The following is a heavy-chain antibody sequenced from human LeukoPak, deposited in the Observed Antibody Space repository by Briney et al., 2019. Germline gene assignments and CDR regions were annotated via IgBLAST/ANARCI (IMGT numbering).Heavy chain of an antibody. CDR2: NYPYASDT. V-gene: IGHV5-51*01. CDR1: GYIFTNYW. D-gene: IGHD2-15*01. Sequence: GASLKISCQSSGYIFTNYWIGWVRQLPGKGPEFMGINYPYASDTRYSPSFQGPVTISADKSNSPAYLQWRSLEASDSAMYYCARARGSPYPGYFDSWGQGTLVTVSS. J-gene: IGHJ4*02. CDR3: ARARGSPYPGYFDS.